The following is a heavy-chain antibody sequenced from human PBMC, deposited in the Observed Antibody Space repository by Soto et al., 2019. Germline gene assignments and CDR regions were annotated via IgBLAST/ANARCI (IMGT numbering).Heavy chain of an antibody. CDR3: ARALWQQSDYYYYYMDV. J-gene: IGHJ6*03. Sequence: GGSLRLSCAASGFTFSSYSMNWVRQAPGKGLEWVSSISSSSYIYYADSVKGRFTISRDNAKNSLYLQMNSLRAEDTAVYYCARALWQQSDYYYYYMDVWGKGTTVTVSS. CDR1: GFTFSSYS. CDR2: ISSSSYI. D-gene: IGHD6-13*01. V-gene: IGHV3-21*01.